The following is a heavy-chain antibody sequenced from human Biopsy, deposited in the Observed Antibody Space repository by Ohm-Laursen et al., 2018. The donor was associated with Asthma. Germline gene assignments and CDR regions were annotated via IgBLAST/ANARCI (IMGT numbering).Heavy chain of an antibody. J-gene: IGHJ5*02. V-gene: IGHV4-30-4*01. Sequence: TLSLTCIVSGGSMSSSSYYWSWIRQPPGKGLEWIGYIYYSGSTYYNPSLKSRVTISVDTSKNQFSLKLSSVTAADTAVYYCARDLSFYDSSGYYRRWFDPWGQGTLVTVSS. CDR2: IYYSGST. CDR1: GGSMSSSSYY. D-gene: IGHD3-22*01. CDR3: ARDLSFYDSSGYYRRWFDP.